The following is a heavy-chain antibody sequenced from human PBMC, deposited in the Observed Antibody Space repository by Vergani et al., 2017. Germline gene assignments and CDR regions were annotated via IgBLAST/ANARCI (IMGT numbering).Heavy chain of an antibody. J-gene: IGHJ6*02. Sequence: EVQLVPSGAEVKTPGESLRISCKGSGYSFTSYWISWVRQMPGKGLEWMGRIDPSDSYTNYSPSFQGHVTISADKSISTGYLQWSSLKASDTAMYYCAREEAVAVTEAYYYYYGMDVWGQGTTVTVSS. D-gene: IGHD6-19*01. CDR2: IDPSDSYT. CDR1: GYSFTSYW. CDR3: AREEAVAVTEAYYYYYGMDV. V-gene: IGHV5-10-1*03.